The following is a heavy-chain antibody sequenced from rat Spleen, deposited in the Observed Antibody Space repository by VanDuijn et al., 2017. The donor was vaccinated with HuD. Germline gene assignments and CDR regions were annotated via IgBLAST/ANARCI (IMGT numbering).Heavy chain of an antibody. CDR2: ITTGGGTS. J-gene: IGHJ1*01. Sequence: EVELEESGGGLVQPGRSRKLSCAASGFTFSNYYMAWVRQAPTKGLEWVAYITTGGGTSFYRDSVKGRFTISRDNAKSTLYLQMVSLRSEDTATYYCTTGTIAAPYWYFDFWGPGTMVTVSS. CDR1: GFTFSNYY. V-gene: IGHV5-27*01. CDR3: TTGTIAAPYWYFDF. D-gene: IGHD1-2*01.